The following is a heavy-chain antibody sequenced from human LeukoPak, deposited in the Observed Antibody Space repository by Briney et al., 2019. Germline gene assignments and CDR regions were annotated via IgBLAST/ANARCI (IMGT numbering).Heavy chain of an antibody. Sequence: VGSLRLSCAASGFTFSSYAMSWVRQAPGKGLEWVSAISGIGGSTYSADSVKGRFPISRDNSKNTLYLQMNSLRAEDTAVYYCAKGDDYYGSGSYYKGTYYKDVWGKGTTVTVSS. CDR1: GFTFSSYA. V-gene: IGHV3-23*01. CDR2: ISGIGGST. CDR3: AKGDDYYGSGSYYKGTYYKDV. J-gene: IGHJ6*03. D-gene: IGHD3-10*01.